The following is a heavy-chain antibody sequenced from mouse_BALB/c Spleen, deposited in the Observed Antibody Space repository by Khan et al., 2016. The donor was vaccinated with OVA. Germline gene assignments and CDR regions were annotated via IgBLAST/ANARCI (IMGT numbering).Heavy chain of an antibody. J-gene: IGHJ3*01. D-gene: IGHD4-1*01. CDR3: ASHLTGSFAY. CDR1: GFIFSSYS. Sequence: VELVESGGDLVKPGGSLKLSCAASGFIFSSYSMSWVRQTPDKRLEWVATISSGGDYTYYPDNVKGRFTISRDNAKNTLYLQMGSLKSEDTAMYYCASHLTGSFAYWGQGTLVTVSA. CDR2: ISSGGDYT. V-gene: IGHV5-6*01.